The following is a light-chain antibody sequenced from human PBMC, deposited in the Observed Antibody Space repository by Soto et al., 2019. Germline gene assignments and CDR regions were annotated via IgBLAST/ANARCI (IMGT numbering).Light chain of an antibody. CDR3: SSYAGTNNLLYV. V-gene: IGLV2-8*01. CDR2: EVS. J-gene: IGLJ1*01. CDR1: SSDVGAYNY. Sequence: QSALTQPPSASGSPGQSVTISCSGTSSDVGAYNYVSWYQQHPGKAPRLLIYEVSQRPSGVPDRFSGSKSANTASLTVSGLQPEDEADYYCSSYAGTNNLLYVSGTGTKVTVL.